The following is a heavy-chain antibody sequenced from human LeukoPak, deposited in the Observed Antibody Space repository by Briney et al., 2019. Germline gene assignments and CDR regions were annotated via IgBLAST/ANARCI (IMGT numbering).Heavy chain of an antibody. CDR3: ARDRGPALD. D-gene: IGHD3-10*01. Sequence: PSETLSLTCTVSGASISSYYWSWIRQPPGRGLEWIGYIYYSGSTNYNPSLKSRVTISVDTSKNQFSLKLSSVTAAVTAVYYCARDRGPALDWGQGTLVTVSS. CDR2: IYYSGST. J-gene: IGHJ4*02. V-gene: IGHV4-59*01. CDR1: GASISSYY.